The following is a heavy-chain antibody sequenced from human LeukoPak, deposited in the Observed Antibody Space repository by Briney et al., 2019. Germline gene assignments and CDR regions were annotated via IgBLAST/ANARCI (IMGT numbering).Heavy chain of an antibody. CDR3: ARGMVRGVNYYYMDV. Sequence: GGSLRLSCAASGFTFDDYAMHWVRQAPGKGLEWVSGISWNSGSIGYADSVKGRSTISRDNAKNSLYLQMNSLRAEDMALYYCARGMVRGVNYYYMDVWGKGTTVTVSS. V-gene: IGHV3-9*03. CDR2: ISWNSGSI. D-gene: IGHD3-10*01. CDR1: GFTFDDYA. J-gene: IGHJ6*03.